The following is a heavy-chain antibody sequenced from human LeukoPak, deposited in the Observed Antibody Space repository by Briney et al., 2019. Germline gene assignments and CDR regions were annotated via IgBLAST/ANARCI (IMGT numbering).Heavy chain of an antibody. CDR3: ARDPGAPVRAFDI. Sequence: ASVKVSCKASRDTFTRCAFSWVRQAPGQGLEWMGGIIPIDGTANFGQKFQGRDTITADESTSTAYMELSSLRSEDTAIYYCARDPGAPVRAFDIWGQGTMVTVSS. J-gene: IGHJ3*02. V-gene: IGHV1-69*13. D-gene: IGHD3-10*01. CDR2: IIPIDGTA. CDR1: RDTFTRCA.